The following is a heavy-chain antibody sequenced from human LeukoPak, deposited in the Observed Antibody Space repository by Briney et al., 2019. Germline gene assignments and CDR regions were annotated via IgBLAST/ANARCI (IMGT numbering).Heavy chain of an antibody. CDR1: GYIFDSYD. Sequence: ASVKVSCKASGYIFDSYDITWVRQAPGQGLEWMGWISGYNGKTDYAQSLQGRVTLTTDTSTSTAYMELRSLRSDDTAVYYCARADSNGYYHHPNWFDPWGQGTLVTVSS. V-gene: IGHV1-18*01. J-gene: IGHJ5*02. CDR2: ISGYNGKT. CDR3: ARADSNGYYHHPNWFDP. D-gene: IGHD3-22*01.